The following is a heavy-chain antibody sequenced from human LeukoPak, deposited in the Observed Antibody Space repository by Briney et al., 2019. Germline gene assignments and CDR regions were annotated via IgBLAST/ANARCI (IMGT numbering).Heavy chain of an antibody. CDR3: ARAKSQYYFDY. V-gene: IGHV1-69*06. CDR2: IIPIFGTA. Sequence: ASVKVSCKASGGTFSSYAISWVRQAPGQGLDWMGGIIPIFGTANYAQKFQGRVTITADKSTSTAYMELSSLRSEDTAVYYCARAKSQYYFDYWGQGTLVTVSS. J-gene: IGHJ4*02. CDR1: GGTFSSYA.